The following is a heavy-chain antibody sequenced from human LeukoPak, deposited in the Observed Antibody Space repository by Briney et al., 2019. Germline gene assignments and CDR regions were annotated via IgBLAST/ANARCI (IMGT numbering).Heavy chain of an antibody. CDR3: ARLGIVGATRNYFDY. Sequence: GESLKISCKGSGYSFTNYWIGWVRQMPGKDLECMGIIYPGDSDTRYSPSFQGQVTISADKSISTAYLQWSSLKASDTAMYYCARLGIVGATRNYFDYWGQGTLVTVSS. CDR2: IYPGDSDT. J-gene: IGHJ4*02. CDR1: GYSFTNYW. D-gene: IGHD1-26*01. V-gene: IGHV5-51*01.